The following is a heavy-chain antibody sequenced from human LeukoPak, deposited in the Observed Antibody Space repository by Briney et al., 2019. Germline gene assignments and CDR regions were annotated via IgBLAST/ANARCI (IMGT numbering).Heavy chain of an antibody. V-gene: IGHV3-64*02. CDR2: ISSNGDAT. D-gene: IGHD5-18*01. J-gene: IGHJ4*02. CDR1: GFTFSFYP. CDR3: WRRLGNFYGYRIDY. Sequence: GGSLRLSCVASGFTFSFYPLHWGRQAPGKGLEYVSGISSNGDATYYADSVKGRFTISTDNSKYTLYLQMGSRRPEDTAVCSCWRRLGNFYGYRIDYWGQGALVTVSS.